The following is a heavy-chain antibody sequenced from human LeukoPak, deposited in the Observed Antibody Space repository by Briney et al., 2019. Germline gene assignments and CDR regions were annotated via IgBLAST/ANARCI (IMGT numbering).Heavy chain of an antibody. D-gene: IGHD3-10*01. CDR1: GFTFSSYV. V-gene: IGHV3-30*02. CDR2: IRYDGSNK. Sequence: GGSLRLSCAASGFTFSSYVMTWVRQAPGKGLEWVAFIRYDGSNKYYADSVKGRFTISRDNSKNTLYLQMNSLRAEDTAVYYCAKDRGYYYGSGSSMNYFDYWGQGTLVTVSS. J-gene: IGHJ4*02. CDR3: AKDRGYYYGSGSSMNYFDY.